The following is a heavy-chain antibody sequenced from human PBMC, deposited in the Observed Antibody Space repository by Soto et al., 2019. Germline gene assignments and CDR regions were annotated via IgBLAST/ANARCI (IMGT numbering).Heavy chain of an antibody. CDR3: ARDVTPPDY. V-gene: IGHV1-18*01. CDR1: GYTFTSYA. J-gene: IGHJ4*01. CDR2: ISAYNGNT. Sequence: QVQLVQSGAEVKKPGASVTVSCKASGYTFTSYAITWVRQAPGQGLEWMGWISAYNGNTNYAQKLQXXXTXXTDTSTSTAYMELRSLRSDDTAVYYCARDVTPPDYWGHGTLVTVSS.